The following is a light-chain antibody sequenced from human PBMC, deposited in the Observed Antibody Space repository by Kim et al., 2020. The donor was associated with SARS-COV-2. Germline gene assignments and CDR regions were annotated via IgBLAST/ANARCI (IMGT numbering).Light chain of an antibody. J-gene: IGLJ1*01. V-gene: IGLV1-40*01. CDR3: QSYDSSLYV. CDR2: GNT. CDR1: SANIGAGYD. Sequence: QSVLTQPPSVSGSPGQRVTISCTGSSANIGAGYDLHWYQQLPGPAPKLLIYGNTNRPSGTPDRFSGSKSGTSASLAIAGLQPEDEADYYCQSYDSSLYVFGTGTKVTVL.